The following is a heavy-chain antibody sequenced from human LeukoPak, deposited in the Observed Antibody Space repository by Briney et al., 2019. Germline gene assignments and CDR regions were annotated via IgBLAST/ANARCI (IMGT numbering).Heavy chain of an antibody. Sequence: PGGSLRLTCAASGFTFSSYAMSWVRQAPGKGLEWVSGISWNSGSIGYADSVKGRFTISRDNAKNSLYLQMNSLRAEDTALYYCAKDRRLLGATTLWYFDYWGQGTLVTVSS. J-gene: IGHJ4*02. CDR2: ISWNSGSI. CDR3: AKDRRLLGATTLWYFDY. D-gene: IGHD1-26*01. V-gene: IGHV3-9*01. CDR1: GFTFSSYA.